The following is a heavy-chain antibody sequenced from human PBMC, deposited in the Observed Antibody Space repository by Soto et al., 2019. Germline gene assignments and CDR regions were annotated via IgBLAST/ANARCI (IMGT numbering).Heavy chain of an antibody. J-gene: IGHJ6*02. D-gene: IGHD3-10*01. CDR3: ARGRPITMVRGVPGWDYYFGMDV. CDR1: GYTFTSYY. Sequence: ASVKVSCKASGYTFTSYYMHWVRQAPGQGLEWMGIINPSGGSTSYAQKFQGRVIMTRDTSTSTVYMELSSLRSEDTAVYYCARGRPITMVRGVPGWDYYFGMDVWGQGTTVTVSS. V-gene: IGHV1-46*01. CDR2: INPSGGST.